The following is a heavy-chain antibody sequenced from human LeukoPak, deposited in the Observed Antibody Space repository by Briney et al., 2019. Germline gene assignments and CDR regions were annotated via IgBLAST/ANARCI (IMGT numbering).Heavy chain of an antibody. CDR3: AKDRGLYSGYTGTTFDY. V-gene: IGHV3-9*01. D-gene: IGHD5-12*01. Sequence: GGSLRLSCAASGFTFDDYAMHWVRQAPGKGLEWVSGISWNSGSIGYADSVKGRFTISRDNAKNSLYLQMNSLRAEDTALYYCAKDRGLYSGYTGTTFDYWGQGTLVTVSS. CDR2: ISWNSGSI. CDR1: GFTFDDYA. J-gene: IGHJ4*02.